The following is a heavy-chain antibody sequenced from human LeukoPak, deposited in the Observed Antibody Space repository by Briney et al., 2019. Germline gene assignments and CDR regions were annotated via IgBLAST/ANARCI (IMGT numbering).Heavy chain of an antibody. Sequence: ASVKVSCKASGHTFTSYGISWVRQAPGQGLEWMGWISAYNGNTNYAQKLQGRVTMTTDTSTSTAYMELRSLRSDDTAVYYCARGNKDYGDYARGLSDYWGQGTLVTVSS. CDR1: GHTFTSYG. D-gene: IGHD4-17*01. J-gene: IGHJ4*02. CDR2: ISAYNGNT. CDR3: ARGNKDYGDYARGLSDY. V-gene: IGHV1-18*01.